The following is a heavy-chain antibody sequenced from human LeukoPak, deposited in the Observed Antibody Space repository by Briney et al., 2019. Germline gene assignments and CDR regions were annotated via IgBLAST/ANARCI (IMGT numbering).Heavy chain of an antibody. CDR1: GGTFSSYA. D-gene: IGHD2-2*01. CDR3: ARGVVPAAAFVFDY. Sequence: SVKVSCKASGGTFSSYAISWVRQAPGQGLEWMGGIIPIFGTANYAQKFQGRVTITADKSTSTAYMELSSLRSEDTAVYYCARGVVPAAAFVFDYWGQGTLVTVSS. V-gene: IGHV1-69*06. J-gene: IGHJ4*02. CDR2: IIPIFGTA.